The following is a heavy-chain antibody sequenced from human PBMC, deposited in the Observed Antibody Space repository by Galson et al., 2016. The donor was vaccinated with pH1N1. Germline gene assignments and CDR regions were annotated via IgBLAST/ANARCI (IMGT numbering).Heavy chain of an antibody. CDR3: IRDLGGLRDY. V-gene: IGHV1-46*01. CDR2: IDPSNGGT. D-gene: IGHD3-16*01. J-gene: IGHJ4*02. CDR1: GYTFTREY. Sequence: SVKVSCKASGYTFTREYIHWVRQAPGQGLECIGVIDPSNGGTTYSQKFQGLVTMTRDKSKNTVYMELGGLKSEDTAVYSYIRDLGGLRDYWGQGTLVTVS.